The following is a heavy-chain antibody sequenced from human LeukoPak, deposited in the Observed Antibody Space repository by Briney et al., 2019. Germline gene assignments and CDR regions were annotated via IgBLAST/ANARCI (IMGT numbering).Heavy chain of an antibody. Sequence: GGSLRLSCTTSGFNFRAYWMGWVRQAPGKGLEWVSVIYSGGSTYYADSVKGRFTISRDNSKNTLYLQMNSLRAEDTAVYYCAKDYIVVVPAAPSPLDYWGQGTLVTVSS. CDR1: GFNFRAYW. CDR3: AKDYIVVVPAAPSPLDY. D-gene: IGHD2-2*01. CDR2: IYSGGST. V-gene: IGHV3-53*01. J-gene: IGHJ4*02.